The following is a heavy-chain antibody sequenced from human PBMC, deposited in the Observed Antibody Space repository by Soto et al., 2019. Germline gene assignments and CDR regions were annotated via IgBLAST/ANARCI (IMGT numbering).Heavy chain of an antibody. CDR2: IYPGDSDS. D-gene: IGHD2-2*01. V-gene: IGHV5-51*01. CDR3: ARTAYKIVVVIHPHEHYYYYMDV. Sequence: GESLKISCKGSGYIFTSYWIGWVRQMPGKGLEWMGVIYPGDSDSRYSPSFQGQVTISADKSSSTAYLQWSSLKASDTAMYYSARTAYKIVVVIHPHEHYYYYMDVWGTGTTVTVSS. J-gene: IGHJ6*03. CDR1: GYIFTSYW.